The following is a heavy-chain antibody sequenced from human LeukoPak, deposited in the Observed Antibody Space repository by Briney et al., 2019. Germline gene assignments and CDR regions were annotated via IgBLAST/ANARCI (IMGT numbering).Heavy chain of an antibody. CDR2: IIPIFGTA. V-gene: IGHV1-69*13. Sequence: ASVTVSCKASGGTFSSYAISWVRQAPGQGLEWMGGIIPIFGTANYAQKFQGRVTITADESTSTAYMELSSLRSEDTAVYYCARDRYSGYDSGYYYYGMDVWGQGTTVTVSS. CDR3: ARDRYSGYDSGYYYYGMDV. D-gene: IGHD5-12*01. J-gene: IGHJ6*02. CDR1: GGTFSSYA.